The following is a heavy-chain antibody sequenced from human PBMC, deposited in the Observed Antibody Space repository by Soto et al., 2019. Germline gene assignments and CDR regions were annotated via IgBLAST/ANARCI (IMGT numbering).Heavy chain of an antibody. J-gene: IGHJ6*02. Sequence: GSLRLSCAASGFTFSSYWMHWVRQAPGKGLVWVSRINSDGSSTSYADSVKGRFTISRDNAKNTLYLQMNSLRAEDTAVYYCAREFDYYGSGSSYYGMDVWGQGTTVTVSS. CDR2: INSDGSST. CDR3: AREFDYYGSGSSYYGMDV. D-gene: IGHD3-10*01. CDR1: GFTFSSYW. V-gene: IGHV3-74*01.